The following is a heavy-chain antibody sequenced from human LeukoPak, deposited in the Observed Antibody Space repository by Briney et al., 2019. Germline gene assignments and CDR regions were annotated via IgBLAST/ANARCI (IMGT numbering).Heavy chain of an antibody. V-gene: IGHV3-23*01. Sequence: GGSLRLSCAASGFTFNTYNMNWVRQAPGKGLEWVSVISGSGGSTYYADSVKGRFTISRDNSKNTLYLQMNSLRAEDTAVYYCAKDWAIAAAARGYYFDYWGQGTLVTVSS. CDR2: ISGSGGST. D-gene: IGHD6-13*01. J-gene: IGHJ4*02. CDR3: AKDWAIAAAARGYYFDY. CDR1: GFTFNTYN.